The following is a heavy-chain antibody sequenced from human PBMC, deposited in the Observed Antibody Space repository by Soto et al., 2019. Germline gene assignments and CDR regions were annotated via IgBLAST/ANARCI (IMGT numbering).Heavy chain of an antibody. J-gene: IGHJ4*02. V-gene: IGHV1-18*01. D-gene: IGHD3-10*01. CDR2: ISPPNGNT. CDR3: ARDLRIRGVFGF. CDR1: GYTFLNYG. Sequence: QVPLVQSGAEVKKPGASVKVSCKASGYTFLNYGVTWVRQAPGQGLEWMGWISPPNGNTNYAQKFQGRVTLTTDTSTSTVYLELRSLRPDDTAVYYCARDLRIRGVFGFWGQGTLVTVSS.